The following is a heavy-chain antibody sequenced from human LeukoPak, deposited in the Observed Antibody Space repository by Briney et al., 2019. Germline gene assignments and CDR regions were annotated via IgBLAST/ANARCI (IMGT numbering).Heavy chain of an antibody. Sequence: ASVKVPCKASGYTFTIYYMHWVRQAPGQGLEWMGIINPSGGSTSYAQKFQGRVTMTRDTSTSTVYMELSSLRSEDTAVYYCARENYDILTGYYNELLYWGQGTLVTVSS. CDR3: ARENYDILTGYYNELLY. D-gene: IGHD3-9*01. CDR2: INPSGGST. CDR1: GYTFTIYY. J-gene: IGHJ4*02. V-gene: IGHV1-46*01.